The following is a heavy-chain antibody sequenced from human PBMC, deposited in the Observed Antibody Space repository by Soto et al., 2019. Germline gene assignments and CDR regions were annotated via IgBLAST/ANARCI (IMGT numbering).Heavy chain of an antibody. CDR1: GGSFSGYY. CDR2: INHSGST. Sequence: PSETLSLTCAVYGGSFSGYYWSWIRQPPGKGLEWIGEINHSGSTNYNPSPKSRVTISVDTSKNQFSLKLSSVTAADTAVYYCARGLKRSVAGTGGMDDYWGQGTLVTSPQ. D-gene: IGHD6-19*01. CDR3: ARGLKRSVAGTGGMDDY. V-gene: IGHV4-34*01. J-gene: IGHJ4*02.